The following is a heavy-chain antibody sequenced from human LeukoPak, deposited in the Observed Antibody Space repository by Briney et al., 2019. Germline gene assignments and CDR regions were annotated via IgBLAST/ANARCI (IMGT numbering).Heavy chain of an antibody. J-gene: IGHJ5*02. Sequence: SETLSLTCAVYGVSFSGYYWSWIRQPPGKGLEWIGELNHSGSTNYNPSLKSRVTISVDTYKNQFSLKLSSVTAADTAVYYCAGECCSSTSCYAWWFDPWGQGTLVTVSS. V-gene: IGHV4-34*01. CDR3: AGECCSSTSCYAWWFDP. CDR1: GVSFSGYY. CDR2: LNHSGST. D-gene: IGHD2-2*01.